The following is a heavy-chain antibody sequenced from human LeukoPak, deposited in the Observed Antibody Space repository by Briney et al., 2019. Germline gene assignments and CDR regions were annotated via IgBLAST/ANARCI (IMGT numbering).Heavy chain of an antibody. CDR1: GFTFSSYA. V-gene: IGHV3-23*01. CDR3: AKDRKVRGVSTRFDY. Sequence: GGSLRLSCAASGFTFSSYAMSWVRQAPGKGLEWVSAISGSGGSTYYADSAKGRFTISRDNSKNTLYLQMNSLRAEDTAVYYCAKDRKVRGVSTRFDYWGQGTLVTVSS. CDR2: ISGSGGST. D-gene: IGHD3-10*01. J-gene: IGHJ4*02.